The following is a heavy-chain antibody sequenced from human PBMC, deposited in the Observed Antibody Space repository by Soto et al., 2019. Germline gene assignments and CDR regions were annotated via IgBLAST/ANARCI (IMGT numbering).Heavy chain of an antibody. D-gene: IGHD2-21*02. V-gene: IGHV3-21*01. CDR2: ISSSSSYI. CDR3: ARVVVTTDYYYYYGMDV. Sequence: EVQLVESGGGLVKPGGSLRLSCAASGFTFSSYSMNWVRQAPGKGLEWVSSISSSSSYIYYADSVKGRFTISRDNAKNSLYLQMNSLRAEDTAVYYCARVVVTTDYYYYYGMDVWGQGTTVTVSS. CDR1: GFTFSSYS. J-gene: IGHJ6*02.